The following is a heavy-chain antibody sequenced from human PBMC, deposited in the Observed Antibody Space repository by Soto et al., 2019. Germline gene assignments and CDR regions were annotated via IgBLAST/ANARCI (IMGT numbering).Heavy chain of an antibody. CDR3: ARHNYDSSGTAVDV. Sequence: QVQLQESGPGLVKPSQTLSLTCTVSGGSISSGGYYWSWIRQHPGKGLEWIGYIYYSGSTYYNPSLKSRVTISVDTSKNPFYLKMSSVTAEDTAVYYCARHNYDSSGTAVDVWGQGTTVTVSS. CDR2: IYYSGST. J-gene: IGHJ6*02. D-gene: IGHD3-22*01. CDR1: GGSISSGGYY. V-gene: IGHV4-31*03.